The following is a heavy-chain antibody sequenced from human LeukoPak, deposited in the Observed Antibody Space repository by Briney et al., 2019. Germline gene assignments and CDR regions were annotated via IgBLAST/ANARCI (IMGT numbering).Heavy chain of an antibody. V-gene: IGHV4-31*03. J-gene: IGHJ5*02. D-gene: IGHD3-22*01. CDR2: IYYSGST. CDR3: ARGRGTDYYDSSHRGFDP. CDR1: GGSISSGGFY. Sequence: SETLSLTCTVSGGSISSGGFYWGWIRQHPGKGLVWIGYIYYSGSTYYNPSLKSRVTISVDTSKNQFSLKLSSVTAADTPVYYCARGRGTDYYDSSHRGFDPWGQGTLVTVSS.